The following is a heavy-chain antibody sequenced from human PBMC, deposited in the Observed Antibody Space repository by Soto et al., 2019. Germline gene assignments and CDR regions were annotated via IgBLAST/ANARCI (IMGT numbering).Heavy chain of an antibody. V-gene: IGHV3-23*01. J-gene: IGHJ3*02. CDR1: GFTFSSYA. CDR2: ISGSGGST. D-gene: IGHD6-13*01. Sequence: EVQLLESGGGLVQPGGSLRLSCAASGFTFSSYAMSWVRQAPGKGLEWVSAISGSGGSTYYADSVKGRFTISRDNSKNTLYLQMNSLRAEDTAVYYCAKDRRRVGIAAAGILDDAFDIWGQGTMVTVSS. CDR3: AKDRRRVGIAAAGILDDAFDI.